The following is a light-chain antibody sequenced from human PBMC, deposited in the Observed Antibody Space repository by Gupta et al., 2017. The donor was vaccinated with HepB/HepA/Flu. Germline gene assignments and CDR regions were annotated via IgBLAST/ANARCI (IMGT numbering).Light chain of an antibody. V-gene: IGKV1-39*01. J-gene: IGKJ4*01. CDR3: QQSDSNPPLT. CDR1: QSISSS. Sequence: DIQMTQSPSSLSASVGDRVIITCRASQSISSSLNWYHQKPGKAPKLLIYATSNLQSGVPSRFSGSGSGKDLTLTISSLQPEDFATYYCQQSDSNPPLTFGGGTKVEIK. CDR2: ATS.